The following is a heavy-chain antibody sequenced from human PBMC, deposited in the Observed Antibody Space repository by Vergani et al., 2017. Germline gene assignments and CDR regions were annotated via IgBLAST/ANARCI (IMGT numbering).Heavy chain of an antibody. V-gene: IGHV3-21*01. CDR2: ITSSGSYG. D-gene: IGHD1-7*01. Sequence: EVQLVESGGGLVKPGGSLRLSCAASAFTFSSYSMNWVRQAPGKGLELVSSITSSGSYGYYAETVKGRFTISRDNAKNSLYLQMNSLRAEDTAVYYCARGANWNYFGSGYYMDVWGKGTTVTVSS. CDR3: ARGANWNYFGSGYYMDV. J-gene: IGHJ6*03. CDR1: AFTFSSYS.